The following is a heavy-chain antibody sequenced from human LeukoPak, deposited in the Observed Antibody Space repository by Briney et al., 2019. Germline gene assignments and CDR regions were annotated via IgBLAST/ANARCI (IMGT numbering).Heavy chain of an antibody. CDR2: ISYDGSNK. CDR3: AKRDPRPFAFDI. J-gene: IGHJ3*02. V-gene: IGHV3-30-3*02. Sequence: PGRSLRLSCAASGFTFSSYAMHWVRQAPGKGLEWVAVISYDGSNKYYADSVKGRFTISRDNSKNTLYLQMNSLRVDDTAVYFCAKRDPRPFAFDIWGQGTMVTVSS. CDR1: GFTFSSYA.